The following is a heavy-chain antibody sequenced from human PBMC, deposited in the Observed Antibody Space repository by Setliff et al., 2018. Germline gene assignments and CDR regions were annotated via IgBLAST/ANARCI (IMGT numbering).Heavy chain of an antibody. CDR1: GASISSGTYY. Sequence: SETLSLTCTVSGASISSGTYYWAWIRQPPGKGLEWIGRIHYRGTTYSNASLASRLTISVDTSKNQFSLKLTSVTAADTAVYYCARMSGFLYMDVWGKGTPVTVSS. V-gene: IGHV4-39*01. CDR3: ARMSGFLYMDV. CDR2: IHYRGTT. D-gene: IGHD3-3*01. J-gene: IGHJ6*03.